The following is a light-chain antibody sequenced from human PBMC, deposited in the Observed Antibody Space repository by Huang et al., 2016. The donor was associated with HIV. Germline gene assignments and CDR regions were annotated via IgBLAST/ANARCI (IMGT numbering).Light chain of an antibody. V-gene: IGKV1-39*01. CDR3: QQSYRAPRT. J-gene: IGKJ2*01. Sequence: DIQMTQSPSSLSASLGDRVIITCRASQSIAKYLNWYQQMPGKAPKLLISPTSTLQGGVPSRFSGSGSGTDFTLSISGMQPEDTATYYCQQSYRAPRTFGQGTMVEF. CDR2: PTS. CDR1: QSIAKY.